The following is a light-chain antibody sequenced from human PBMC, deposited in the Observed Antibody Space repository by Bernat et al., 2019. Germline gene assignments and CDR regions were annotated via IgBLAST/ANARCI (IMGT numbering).Light chain of an antibody. J-gene: IGKJ2*01. V-gene: IGKV1-5*03. CDR3: QQYNSYPYT. CDR2: KAS. Sequence: DIQMTQSPSTLSASVGDRVTITCRASQSISSWLSWYQQKPGKVPKLLTYKASSLESGVPSRFSGSGSGTEFTLTISSLQPDDFATYYCQQYNSYPYTFGQGPKLEIK. CDR1: QSISSW.